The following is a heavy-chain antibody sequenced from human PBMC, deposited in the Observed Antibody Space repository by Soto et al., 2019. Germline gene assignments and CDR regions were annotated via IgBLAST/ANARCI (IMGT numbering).Heavy chain of an antibody. D-gene: IGHD6-19*01. CDR3: AKGGSSSGWSPYYYYGMDV. CDR1: GFTFSSYA. V-gene: IGHV3-23*01. J-gene: IGHJ6*02. CDR2: ISGSGGST. Sequence: EVQLLESGGGLVQPGGSLRLSCAASGFTFSSYAMSWVRQAPGKGLEWVSAISGSGGSTYYADSVKGRFTISRDNSKYTLYLQMNSLRAEDTAVYYCAKGGSSSGWSPYYYYGMDVWGQGTTVTVSS.